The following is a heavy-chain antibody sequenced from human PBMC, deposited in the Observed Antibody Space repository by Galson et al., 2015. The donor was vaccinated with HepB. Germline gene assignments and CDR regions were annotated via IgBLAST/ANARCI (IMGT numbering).Heavy chain of an antibody. Sequence: SLRLSCAASGFTFSTYNINWVRQAPGKGLEWVSSISSDSNYMYYADSVKGRFTISRDNAKNSLCLQMNSLRVEDTAVYYCARDLAQRQMVPDYWGQGTLVTVSA. CDR3: ARDLAQRQMVPDY. CDR1: GFTFSTYN. J-gene: IGHJ4*02. D-gene: IGHD6-13*01. CDR2: ISSDSNYM. V-gene: IGHV3-21*01.